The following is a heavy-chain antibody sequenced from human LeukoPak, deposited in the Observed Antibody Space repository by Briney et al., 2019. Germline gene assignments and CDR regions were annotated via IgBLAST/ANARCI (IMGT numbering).Heavy chain of an antibody. Sequence: PGGSLRLSCAASGFTVSSNYMSWVRQAPGKGLEWVSVIYSGGSTYYADSVKGRFTISRDNSKNTLYLQMNSLRAEDTAVYYCARDDQGRGYCTNGVCYRPLDYWGQGTLVTVSS. D-gene: IGHD2-8*01. CDR3: ARDDQGRGYCTNGVCYRPLDY. CDR1: GFTVSSNY. J-gene: IGHJ4*02. CDR2: IYSGGST. V-gene: IGHV3-66*01.